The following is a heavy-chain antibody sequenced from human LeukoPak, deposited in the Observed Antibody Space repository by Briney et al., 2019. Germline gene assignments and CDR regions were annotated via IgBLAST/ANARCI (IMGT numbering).Heavy chain of an antibody. CDR1: GYTFNSYW. V-gene: IGHV5-51*01. Sequence: GESLRISCKGSGYTFNSYWIGWVRQMSGKGLELMGVIYPGDSETRYNPSFQGRVTISVDKSISTAYLQWSSLKASDTAMYYCAGSINYGFDYWGQGTLVTVSS. CDR2: IYPGDSET. J-gene: IGHJ4*02. CDR3: AGSINYGFDY. D-gene: IGHD4-17*01.